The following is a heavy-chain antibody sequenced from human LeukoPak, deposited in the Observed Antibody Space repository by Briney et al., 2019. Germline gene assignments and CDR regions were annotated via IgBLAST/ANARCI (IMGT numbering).Heavy chain of an antibody. V-gene: IGHV3-21*01. J-gene: IGHJ4*02. D-gene: IGHD5-12*01. CDR2: ISSSSSYI. CDR3: ARDGYDYNFDY. CDR1: GFTFSSYS. Sequence: GGSLRLSCAASGFTFSSYSMNWVRQAPGKGLGWVSSISSSSSYIYYADSVKGRFTISRDNAKNSLYLQMNSLRAEDTAVYYCARDGYDYNFDYWGQGTLVTVSS.